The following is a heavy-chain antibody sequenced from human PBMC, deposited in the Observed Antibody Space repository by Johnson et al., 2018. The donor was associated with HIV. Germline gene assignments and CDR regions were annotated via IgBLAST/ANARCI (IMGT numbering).Heavy chain of an antibody. Sequence: VQLVESGGGVVQPGRSLRLSCAASGFTFTFYAMHWVRQAPGKGLEWVAVISYDGSNKYYADSVKGRFTISRDNSKNTLYLQMNSLRAEDTAVYYCAKSGFSGSYQGAYDIWGQGTMVTVSS. V-gene: IGHV3-30*18. J-gene: IGHJ3*02. D-gene: IGHD1-26*01. CDR3: AKSGFSGSYQGAYDI. CDR2: ISYDGSNK. CDR1: GFTFTFYA.